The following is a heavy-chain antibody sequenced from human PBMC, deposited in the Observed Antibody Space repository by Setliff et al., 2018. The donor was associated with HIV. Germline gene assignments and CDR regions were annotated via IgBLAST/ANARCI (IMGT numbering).Heavy chain of an antibody. V-gene: IGHV3-15*01. J-gene: IGHJ4*02. CDR1: GITLTNAW. Sequence: GGSLRLSCGASGITLTNAWMSWVRQAPGKGLEWVGRIKNKNDGGTIDYAAPVKGRFTISRDDSKTTLYLQMNSLKTDDAGVYYCASGLGKSDFDYWGQGTLVTVSS. CDR3: ASGLGKSDFDY. CDR2: IKNKNDGGTI. D-gene: IGHD1-26*01.